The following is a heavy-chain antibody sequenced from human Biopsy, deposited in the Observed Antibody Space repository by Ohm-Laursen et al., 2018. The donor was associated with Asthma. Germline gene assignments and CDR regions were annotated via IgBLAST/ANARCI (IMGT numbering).Heavy chain of an antibody. D-gene: IGHD2-15*01. J-gene: IGHJ4*02. Sequence: TLSLTCTVSGGSISNYYWNWIRQPPGQGLEWIGDIYYSGSTNYNPSLKSRVTISVDTSKKQISLRLSSVIAADTAVYYCAGFCSGGNCPDHWGQGTLVTVSS. CDR3: AGFCSGGNCPDH. V-gene: IGHV4-59*01. CDR1: GGSISNYY. CDR2: IYYSGST.